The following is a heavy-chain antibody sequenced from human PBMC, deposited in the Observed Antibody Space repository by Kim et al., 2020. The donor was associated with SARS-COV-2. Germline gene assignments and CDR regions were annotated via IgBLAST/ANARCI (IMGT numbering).Heavy chain of an antibody. CDR2: INRDGTKE. CDR1: GFTFSSAW. J-gene: IGHJ4*02. Sequence: GGSLRLSCAVSGFTFSSAWMTWFRQAPGKGLEWVANINRDGTKENYVDSVKGRFTISRDNAKSSLFLQMYSLRAADTAVFYCARDIDESGYDRNDYWGQG. D-gene: IGHD5-12*01. V-gene: IGHV3-7*01. CDR3: ARDIDESGYDRNDY.